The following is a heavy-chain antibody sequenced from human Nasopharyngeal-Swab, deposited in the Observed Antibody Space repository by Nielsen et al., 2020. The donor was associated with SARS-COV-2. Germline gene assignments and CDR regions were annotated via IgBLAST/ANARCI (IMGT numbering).Heavy chain of an antibody. V-gene: IGHV3-33*01. D-gene: IGHD3-3*01. CDR1: GFTFSSYG. CDR2: IWYDGSNK. CDR3: ARDRNGFIYYYYGMDV. J-gene: IGHJ6*02. Sequence: GGSLRLSCAASGFTFSSYGMHWVRQAPGKGLEWVAVIWYDGSNKYYADSVKGRFTISRDNSKNTLYLRMNSLRAEDTAVYYCARDRNGFIYYYYGMDVWGQGTTVTVSS.